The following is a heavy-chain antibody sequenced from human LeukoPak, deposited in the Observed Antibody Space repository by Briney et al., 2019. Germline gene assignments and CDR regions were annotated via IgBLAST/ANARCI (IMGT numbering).Heavy chain of an antibody. CDR3: VKGGTIPGRPPGD. CDR2: ISSNGGST. V-gene: IGHV3-64D*06. CDR1: GFTFSSYA. D-gene: IGHD2-2*02. Sequence: GGSLRLSCAASGFTFSSYAMHWVRQAPGKALEYVSAISSNGGSTYYADSVKGRFTISRDNSKNTLYLQMSSLRAEDTAVYYCVKGGTIPGRPPGDWGQGTLVTVSS. J-gene: IGHJ4*02.